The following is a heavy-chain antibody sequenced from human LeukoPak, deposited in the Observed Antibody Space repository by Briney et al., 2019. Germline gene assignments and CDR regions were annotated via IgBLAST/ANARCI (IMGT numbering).Heavy chain of an antibody. CDR2: IYYSGST. J-gene: IGHJ3*02. CDR3: ARDGEMATITAFDI. CDR1: GGSISSYY. Sequence: SETLSLTCTVSGGSISSYYWSWIRQPPGKGLEWIGYIYYSGSTNYNPSLKSRVTISVDTPKNQFSLKLSSVTAADTAVYYCARDGEMATITAFDIWGQGTMVTVSS. V-gene: IGHV4-59*01. D-gene: IGHD5-24*01.